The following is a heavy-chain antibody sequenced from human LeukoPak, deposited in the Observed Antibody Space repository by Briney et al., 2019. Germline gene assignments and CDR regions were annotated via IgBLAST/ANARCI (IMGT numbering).Heavy chain of an antibody. J-gene: IGHJ6*02. CDR3: ARGQPPSYYDMDV. CDR2: IWYDGSNK. CDR1: GFTFSSYG. D-gene: IGHD6-13*01. Sequence: PGGSLRLSCAASGFTFSSYGMHWVRQAPGKGLEWVAVIWYDGSNKYYADSVKGRFTISRDNSKNTLYLQMSSLRAEDTALYYCARGQPPSYYDMDVWGQGTTVTVSS. V-gene: IGHV3-33*01.